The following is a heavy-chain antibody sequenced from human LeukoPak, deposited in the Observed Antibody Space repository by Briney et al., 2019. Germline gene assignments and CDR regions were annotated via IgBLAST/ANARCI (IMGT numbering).Heavy chain of an antibody. Sequence: PGGSLRLSCAASGFTFSSYGMHWVRQAPGKGLEWVAFVRYDGSNKYYADSVKGRFTISRDNSKNTLYLQMNSLRAEDTAVYYCAKVNIAVAGRVNDYWGQGTLVTVSS. D-gene: IGHD6-19*01. CDR1: GFTFSSYG. CDR3: AKVNIAVAGRVNDY. V-gene: IGHV3-30*02. J-gene: IGHJ4*02. CDR2: VRYDGSNK.